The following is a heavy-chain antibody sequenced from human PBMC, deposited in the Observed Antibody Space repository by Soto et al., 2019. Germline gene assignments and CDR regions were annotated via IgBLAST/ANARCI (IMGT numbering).Heavy chain of an antibody. Sequence: SSLGVSGDDSGIDVTPYGIAWVRKAPGKGLEGVAVTSYNGNKKYYVESVKGRFSISRDTAKNTLYLQMNNLRPDETAVYYCAKDFRLSRYFFGNFDDWMDVWGQGTMVTVSS. V-gene: IGHV3-30*18. CDR1: GIDVTPYG. CDR3: AKDFRLSRYFFGNFDDWMDV. CDR2: TSYNGNKK. D-gene: IGHD3-9*01. J-gene: IGHJ6*01.